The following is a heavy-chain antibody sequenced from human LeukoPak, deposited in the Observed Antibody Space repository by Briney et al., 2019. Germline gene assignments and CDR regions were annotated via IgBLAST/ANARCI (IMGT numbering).Heavy chain of an antibody. CDR3: AKDRMITFGGVIVGFDY. J-gene: IGHJ4*02. CDR1: GFTFSSYG. Sequence: GRSLRLSCVASGFTFSSYGMHWVRQAPGKGLEWVAVIWYDGSNKYYADSVKGRFTISRDNSKNTLYLQMNSLRAEDTAVYYCAKDRMITFGGVIVGFDYWGQGTLVTVSS. V-gene: IGHV3-33*06. CDR2: IWYDGSNK. D-gene: IGHD3-16*02.